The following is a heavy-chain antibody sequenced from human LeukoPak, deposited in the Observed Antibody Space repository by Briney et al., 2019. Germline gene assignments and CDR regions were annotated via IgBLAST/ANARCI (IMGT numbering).Heavy chain of an antibody. V-gene: IGHV4-34*01. CDR2: INHSGST. Sequence: SETLSLTCAVYGGSFSGYYWSWIRQRPGKGLEWIGEINHSGSTNYNPSLKSRVTISVDTSKNQFSLKLSSVTAADTAVYYCARGRSSSWFFDYWGQGTLVTVSS. D-gene: IGHD6-13*01. J-gene: IGHJ4*02. CDR3: ARGRSSSWFFDY. CDR1: GGSFSGYY.